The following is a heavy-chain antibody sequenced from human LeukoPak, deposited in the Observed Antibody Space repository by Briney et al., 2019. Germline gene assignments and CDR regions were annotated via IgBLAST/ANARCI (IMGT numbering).Heavy chain of an antibody. V-gene: IGHV3-9*01. CDR2: ISWNSGSI. J-gene: IGHJ3*02. CDR3: AKARGVAVLDALDI. Sequence: GGSLRLSCAASGFTFDDYAMHWVRQAPGKGLEWVSGISWNSGSIGYADSVKGRFTISRDNAKNSLYLQMNSLRAEDTALYYCAKARGVAVLDALDIWGEGTMVTVSS. CDR1: GFTFDDYA. D-gene: IGHD6-19*01.